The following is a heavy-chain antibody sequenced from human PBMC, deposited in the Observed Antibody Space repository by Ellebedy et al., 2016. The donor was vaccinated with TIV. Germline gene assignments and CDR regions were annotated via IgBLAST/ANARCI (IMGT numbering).Heavy chain of an antibody. Sequence: GESLKISXAASGFTLSNSGMTWVRQAPRKGLEWVSYISISGTTLYYADSVRGRFTISRDNAKNSLYLRMNSLRADDTAMYYCARVDRVSHAMDVWGQGTPVTVSS. CDR3: ARVDRVSHAMDV. D-gene: IGHD1-14*01. CDR1: GFTLSNSG. CDR2: ISISGTTL. J-gene: IGHJ6*02. V-gene: IGHV3-48*01.